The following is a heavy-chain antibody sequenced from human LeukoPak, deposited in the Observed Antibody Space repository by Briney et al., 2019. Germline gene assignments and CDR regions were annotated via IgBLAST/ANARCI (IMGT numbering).Heavy chain of an antibody. CDR1: GFTFSSYG. CDR2: ISGSSGLT. D-gene: IGHD6-6*01. Sequence: GGSLRLSCAASGFTFSSYGMHWVRQAPGKGLEWVSAISGSSGLTYYADSVKGRFTISRDNSKNTLYLQMNSLKAEDTAIYYCAKDFRGYSGSTSFDYWGQGALVTVSS. CDR3: AKDFRGYSGSTSFDY. V-gene: IGHV3-23*01. J-gene: IGHJ4*02.